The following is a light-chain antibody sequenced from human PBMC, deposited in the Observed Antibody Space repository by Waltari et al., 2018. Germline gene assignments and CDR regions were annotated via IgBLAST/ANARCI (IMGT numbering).Light chain of an antibody. J-gene: IGLJ2*01. CDR1: STDVGSYNY. CDR3: NSHSTTTPVV. V-gene: IGLV2-14*03. CDR2: DVT. Sequence: QSALTQPASVSGSPGQSITIPCTGTSTDVGSYNYVSWYQQYPGKAPQLIIYDVTQRPSGTCTRFSGSKAGNTASLTISGLQAEDEADYFCNSHSTTTPVVFGGGTKVTVL.